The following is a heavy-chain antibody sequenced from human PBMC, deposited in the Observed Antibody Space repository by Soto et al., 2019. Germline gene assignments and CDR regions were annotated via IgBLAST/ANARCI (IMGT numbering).Heavy chain of an antibody. CDR1: GFTFSSYA. CDR2: ISGSGGST. CDR3: AKDSGLNWNDNRFFDY. D-gene: IGHD1-1*01. J-gene: IGHJ4*02. V-gene: IGHV3-23*01. Sequence: EVQLLESGGGLVQPGGSLRLSCAASGFTFSSYAMSWVRQAPGKGLEWVAAISGSGGSTYYADSVKGRFTISRDNSKNTLYLQMNSLRAEDTAVYYCAKDSGLNWNDNRFFDYWGQGTLVTVSS.